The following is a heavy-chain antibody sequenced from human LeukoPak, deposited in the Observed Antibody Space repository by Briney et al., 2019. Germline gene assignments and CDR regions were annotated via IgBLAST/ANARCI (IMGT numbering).Heavy chain of an antibody. CDR3: AREGKVATIDYYYMDV. CDR1: GYTFTSYA. J-gene: IGHJ6*03. V-gene: IGHV7-4-1*02. CDR2: INTNTGNP. Sequence: GASVKVSCKASGYTFTSYAMNWVRQAPGQGLEWMGWINTNTGNPTYAQGFTGRFVFSLDTSVSTAYLQISSLKAEDTAVYYCAREGKVATIDYYYMDVWGKGTTVTVSS. D-gene: IGHD5-12*01.